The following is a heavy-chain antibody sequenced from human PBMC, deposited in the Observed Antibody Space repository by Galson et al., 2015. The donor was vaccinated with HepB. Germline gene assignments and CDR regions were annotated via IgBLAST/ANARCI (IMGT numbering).Heavy chain of an antibody. Sequence: SLRLSCAASGFTFSSYAMHWVRQAPGKGLEWVAVISYDGSNKYYADSVKGRFTISRDNSKNTLYLQMNSLRAEGTAVYYCAGSIAVAGTFSRIQHYYYYGMDVWGQGTTVTVSS. J-gene: IGHJ6*02. CDR3: AGSIAVAGTFSRIQHYYYYGMDV. V-gene: IGHV3-30-3*01. CDR2: ISYDGSNK. D-gene: IGHD6-19*01. CDR1: GFTFSSYA.